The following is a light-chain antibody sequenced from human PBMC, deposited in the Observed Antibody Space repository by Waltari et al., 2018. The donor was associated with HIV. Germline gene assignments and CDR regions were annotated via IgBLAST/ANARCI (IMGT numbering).Light chain of an antibody. J-gene: IGLJ3*02. Sequence: QPVVPQSSSASASLGSPAELTCTPSRGHSSYIIAWHQQQPGKAPRYLMKVEGSGTYNKGSGVPDRFSGSSSGADRYLTISNIQSDDEADYYCETWDSNIRVFGGGTKLTVL. CDR2: VEGSGTY. CDR3: ETWDSNIRV. CDR1: RGHSSYI. V-gene: IGLV4-60*03.